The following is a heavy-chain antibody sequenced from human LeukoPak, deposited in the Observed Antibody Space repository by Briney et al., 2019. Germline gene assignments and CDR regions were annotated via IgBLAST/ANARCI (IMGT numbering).Heavy chain of an antibody. CDR1: GFTFSSYG. V-gene: IGHV3-23*01. Sequence: PGGSLRLSCAASGFTFSSYGMTWVRQAPGKGLEWVSVFSAETGNTYYADSVKGRFTISRDNSKNTLYLQITSLRAEDTAVYYCAKGPHSSGWHVFDYWGQGTLVTVSS. CDR3: AKGPHSSGWHVFDY. J-gene: IGHJ4*02. CDR2: FSAETGNT. D-gene: IGHD6-19*01.